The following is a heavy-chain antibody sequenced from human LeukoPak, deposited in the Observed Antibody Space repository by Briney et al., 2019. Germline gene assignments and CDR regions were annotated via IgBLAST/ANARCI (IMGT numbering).Heavy chain of an antibody. Sequence: PGGSLRLSCAASGFTFSSYAMSWVRQAPGKGLEWVSAISGSGGSTYYADSVKGRFTISRDNSKNTLYLQMNCLRAEDTAVYYCAKDCLRLTETNFDYWGQGTLVTVSS. CDR1: GFTFSSYA. J-gene: IGHJ4*02. D-gene: IGHD1-20*01. CDR3: AKDCLRLTETNFDY. CDR2: ISGSGGST. V-gene: IGHV3-23*01.